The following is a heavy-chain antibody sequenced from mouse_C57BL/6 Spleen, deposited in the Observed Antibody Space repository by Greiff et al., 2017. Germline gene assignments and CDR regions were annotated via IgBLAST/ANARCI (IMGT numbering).Heavy chain of an antibody. CDR3: ARYPTYYYGSSPYYFDY. V-gene: IGHV1-55*01. CDR2: IYPGSGST. CDR1: GYTFTSYW. Sequence: QVQLKQPGAELVKPGASVKMSCKASGYTFTSYWITWVKQRPGQGLEWIGDIYPGSGSTNYNEKFKSKATLTVDTSSSTAYMQLSSLTSEDSAVYYCARYPTYYYGSSPYYFDYWGQGTTLTVSS. D-gene: IGHD1-1*01. J-gene: IGHJ2*01.